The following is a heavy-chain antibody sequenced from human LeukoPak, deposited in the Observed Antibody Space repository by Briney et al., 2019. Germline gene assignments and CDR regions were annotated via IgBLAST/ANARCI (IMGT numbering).Heavy chain of an antibody. CDR1: GDSITSRSFY. CDR3: ARRGNGSFYYFDD. J-gene: IGHJ4*02. CDR2: VYFNGRT. V-gene: IGHV4-39*02. D-gene: IGHD1-26*01. Sequence: PSETLSLTCFVSGDSITSRSFYWGWIRQPPGKNLEWIGNVYFNGRTSYNPSLKTRVTISVDTSRNHFSLKLTSVTAADTAVYYCARRGNGSFYYFDDWGQGTLVIVSS.